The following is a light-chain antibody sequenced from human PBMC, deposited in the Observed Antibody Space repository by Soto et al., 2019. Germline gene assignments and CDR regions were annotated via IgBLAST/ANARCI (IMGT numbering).Light chain of an antibody. CDR1: SSDVGGYNY. CDR3: SSYTNSDTLV. V-gene: IGLV2-14*03. CDR2: DVS. Sequence: QSALTQPASVSGSPGQSITISCTGTSSDVGGYNYVSWYQQHPGKAPKLMIFDVSNRPSGVSNRFSGSKSGNTASLTISGLQTEDEADYYCSSYTNSDTLVFGGGTKLTVL. J-gene: IGLJ2*01.